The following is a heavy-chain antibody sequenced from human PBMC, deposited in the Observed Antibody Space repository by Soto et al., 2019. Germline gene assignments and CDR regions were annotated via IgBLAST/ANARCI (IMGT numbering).Heavy chain of an antibody. CDR1: GFTVSSNY. D-gene: IGHD3-3*01. J-gene: IGHJ6*02. V-gene: IGHV3-53*01. CDR3: ARDRSYYDFWSGYYNDDGMDV. CDR2: NYSGGST. Sequence: EVQLVESGGGLIQPGGSLRLSCAASGFTVSSNYMSWVRQAPGKGLEWVSVNYSGGSTYYADSVKGRVTISRDNSKNTLYIQMNSLRGEYTAVYYCARDRSYYDFWSGYYNDDGMDVGGHGTKVTVAS.